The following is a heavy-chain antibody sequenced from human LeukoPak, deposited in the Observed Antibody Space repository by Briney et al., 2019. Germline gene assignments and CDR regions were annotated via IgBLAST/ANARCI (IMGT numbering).Heavy chain of an antibody. V-gene: IGHV1-18*04. J-gene: IGHJ2*01. CDR1: GYTFTSYG. CDR2: ISVYNGNT. D-gene: IGHD2-2*01. Sequence: ASVKVSCKASGYTFTSYGISWVRQAPGQGLEWMGWISVYNGNTNYAQKLQGRVTMTTDTSTSTAYMELRSLRSDDTAVYYCARDRVAVVPAAMGYFDLWGRGTLVTVSS. CDR3: ARDRVAVVPAAMGYFDL.